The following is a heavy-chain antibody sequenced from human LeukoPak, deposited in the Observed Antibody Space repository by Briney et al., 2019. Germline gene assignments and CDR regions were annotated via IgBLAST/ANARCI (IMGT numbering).Heavy chain of an antibody. V-gene: IGHV3-23*01. Sequence: GGSLRLSCAASGFTFSSYDMSWVRQAPGKGPEWVSAVSGSDGGTYYADSVKGRFTIPRDNSKNTLSLQMNSLRAEDTAVYYCAKSEVSSGPPIDFWGQGTLVTVSS. CDR3: AKSEVSSGPPIDF. CDR1: GFTFSSYD. J-gene: IGHJ4*02. D-gene: IGHD3-22*01. CDR2: VSGSDGGT.